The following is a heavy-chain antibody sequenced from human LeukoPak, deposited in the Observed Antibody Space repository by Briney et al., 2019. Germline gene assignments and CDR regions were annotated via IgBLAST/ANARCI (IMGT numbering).Heavy chain of an antibody. CDR3: ARRGKVYYYGMDV. V-gene: IGHV4-39*01. CDR2: IYYSGST. Sequence: PWETLSLTCTVSGCSISSSSYYWGRIPQPPGKGLEWIGSIYYSGSTYYNPSLKSRVTISVDTSKNQFSLKLSSVTAADTAVYYCARRGKVYYYGMDVWGQGTTVTVSS. J-gene: IGHJ6*02. CDR1: GCSISSSSYY.